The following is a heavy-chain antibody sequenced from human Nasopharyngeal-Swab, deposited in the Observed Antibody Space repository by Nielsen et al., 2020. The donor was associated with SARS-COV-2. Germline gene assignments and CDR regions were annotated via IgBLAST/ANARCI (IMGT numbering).Heavy chain of an antibody. CDR3: ARDHARIRPYSSSSFYYYYMDV. CDR1: RGTFSSYA. J-gene: IGHJ6*03. V-gene: IGHV1-69*13. D-gene: IGHD6-6*01. Sequence: SVTVSCKASRGTFSSYAISWVRQAPGQGLEWMGGIIPIFGTANYAQKFQGRVTITADESTSTAYMELSSLRSEDTAVYYCARDHARIRPYSSSSFYYYYMDVWGKGTTVTVSS. CDR2: IIPIFGTA.